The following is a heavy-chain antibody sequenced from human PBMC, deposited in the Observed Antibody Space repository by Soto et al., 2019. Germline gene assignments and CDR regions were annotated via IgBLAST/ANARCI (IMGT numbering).Heavy chain of an antibody. CDR2: ITITGDTT. V-gene: IGHV3-23*04. J-gene: IGHJ4*02. D-gene: IGHD2-21*02. CDR1: GFIFTTSD. CDR3: AKGGGGDHGY. Sequence: EVQLVESEGGLVQPGGSLRLSCEASGFIFTTSDMSWVRQAPGKGLEWISSITITGDTTHYADSVKGRFTISRDNSRNPVSLQRNSLGSDDPAVYSCAKGGGGDHGYWGQGTLVAVSS.